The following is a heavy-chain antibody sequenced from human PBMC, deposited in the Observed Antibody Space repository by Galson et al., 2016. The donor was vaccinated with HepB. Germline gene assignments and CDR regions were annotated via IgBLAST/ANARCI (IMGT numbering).Heavy chain of an antibody. J-gene: IGHJ1*01. CDR2: IKDDGSAN. CDR3: TADFGYSNYD. CDR1: GSSFSSHW. Sequence: SLRLSCAASGSSFSSHWMSWVRQGPGKGLEWVGNIKDDGSANNYIDSVKGRFSISRDNARNSLYLQMNSLRVEDTAVYYCTADFGYSNYDWGQGTLVTVSS. V-gene: IGHV3-7*01. D-gene: IGHD6-13*01.